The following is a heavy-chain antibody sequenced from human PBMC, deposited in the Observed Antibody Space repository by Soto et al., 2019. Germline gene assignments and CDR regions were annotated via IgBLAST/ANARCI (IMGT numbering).Heavy chain of an antibody. J-gene: IGHJ4*02. CDR3: ARGRGAAADYFDF. Sequence: GGSLRLSCAVSGFTFSDYYMTWIRQAPGKGLEWVSYISSSTSHTNYADSVKGRFTISRDNAKNSLFLQMNSLRAEDAAVYYCARGRGAAADYFDFWGQGTLVTVSS. V-gene: IGHV3-11*05. CDR1: GFTFSDYY. D-gene: IGHD6-13*01. CDR2: ISSSTSHT.